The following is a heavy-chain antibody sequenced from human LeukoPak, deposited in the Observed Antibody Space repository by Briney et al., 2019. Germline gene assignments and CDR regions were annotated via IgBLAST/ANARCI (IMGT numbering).Heavy chain of an antibody. Sequence: SETLSLTCAVYGGSFSGYYWSWIRQPPGKGLEWIGEINHSGSTNYNPSLKSRVTISVDTSKNQFSLKLSSVTAADTAVYYCARGRPPPDIVATIDLDYWGQGTLVTVSS. D-gene: IGHD5-12*01. CDR2: INHSGST. CDR1: GGSFSGYY. V-gene: IGHV4-34*01. J-gene: IGHJ4*02. CDR3: ARGRPPPDIVATIDLDY.